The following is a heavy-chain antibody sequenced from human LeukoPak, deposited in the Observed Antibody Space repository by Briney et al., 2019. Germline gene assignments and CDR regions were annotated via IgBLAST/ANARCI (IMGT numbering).Heavy chain of an antibody. J-gene: IGHJ6*02. V-gene: IGHV1-2*02. CDR2: INPNSGGT. CDR1: GYTFTGYY. Sequence: GASVKVSCKASGYTFTGYYMHWVRQAPGQGLEWMGWINPNSGGTNYAQKFQGRVTMTRDTSISTAYMELSRLRSDDTAVYYCARVSHRTYYDFWSGYSYGMDVWGQGTTVTVSS. D-gene: IGHD3-3*01. CDR3: ARVSHRTYYDFWSGYSYGMDV.